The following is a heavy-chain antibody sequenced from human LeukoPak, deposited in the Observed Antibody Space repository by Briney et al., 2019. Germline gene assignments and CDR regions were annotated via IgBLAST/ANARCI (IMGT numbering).Heavy chain of an antibody. CDR2: INPSGGST. CDR3: ARLYSGSYLVAFDI. J-gene: IGHJ3*02. D-gene: IGHD1-26*01. Sequence: ASVKVSCKASGYMFTSYYIHWVRQSPGQGLEWMGIINPSGGSTSYAQKFQGRVTMTRDMSTSTVYMELSSLRSEDTAVYYCARLYSGSYLVAFDIWGQGTMVTVSS. CDR1: GYMFTSYY. V-gene: IGHV1-46*01.